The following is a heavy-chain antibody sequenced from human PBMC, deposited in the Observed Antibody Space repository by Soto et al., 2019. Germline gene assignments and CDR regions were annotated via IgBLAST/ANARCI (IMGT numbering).Heavy chain of an antibody. D-gene: IGHD6-19*01. V-gene: IGHV2-5*02. CDR1: GFSLSTSGVG. Sequence: QITLKESGPPLVKPTQTLTLTCTFSGFSLSTSGVGVGWIRQPPGKALEWLALIYWDDDKRYSPSLKSRLTITKDTSKNQVVLTMTNMDPVDTATYYCAHKGSGLLYFDYWGQGTLVTVSS. CDR2: IYWDDDK. J-gene: IGHJ4*02. CDR3: AHKGSGLLYFDY.